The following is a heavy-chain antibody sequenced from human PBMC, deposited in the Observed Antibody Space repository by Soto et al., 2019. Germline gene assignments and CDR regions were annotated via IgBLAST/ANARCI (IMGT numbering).Heavy chain of an antibody. V-gene: IGHV4-30-4*01. D-gene: IGHD5-18*01. CDR3: ARGSPRGAMAMWY. Sequence: QVQLQESGPGLVKPSQTLSLTCTVSGGSIGSGDYYWSWIRQPPGKGLEWIGYIYYSGSTYYNPSLKSRVTISVDTSKNQFSLKLSSVTAADTAVYYCARGSPRGAMAMWYWGQGTLVTVSS. J-gene: IGHJ4*02. CDR2: IYYSGST. CDR1: GGSIGSGDYY.